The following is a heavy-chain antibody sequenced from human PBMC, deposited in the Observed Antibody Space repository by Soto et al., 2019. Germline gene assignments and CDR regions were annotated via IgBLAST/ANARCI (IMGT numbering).Heavy chain of an antibody. CDR1: GDSISSNSAA. CDR2: TYYRSKWYN. V-gene: IGHV6-1*01. CDR3: ARAYSSGWSTYYYYMDV. D-gene: IGHD6-19*01. Sequence: SQTLSLTCAISGDSISSNSAAWNWIRQSPSRGLEWLGRTYYRSKWYNDYAVSVKSRITINPDTSKNQFSLQLNSATPEDTAVYYCARAYSSGWSTYYYYMDVWGKGTTVTVSS. J-gene: IGHJ6*03.